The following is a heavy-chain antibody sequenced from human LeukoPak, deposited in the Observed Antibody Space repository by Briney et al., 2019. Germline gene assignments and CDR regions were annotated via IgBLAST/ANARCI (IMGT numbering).Heavy chain of an antibody. CDR3: TRGGELMNF. CDR1: GGSVNSGNYY. V-gene: IGHV4-61*02. CDR2: IYTSGST. D-gene: IGHD1-26*01. J-gene: IGHJ4*02. Sequence: SQTLSLTCTVSGGSVNSGNYYWTWIRQPAGKRLEWVGRIYTSGSTNYNPSLKSRVTISIDASKNQFSLRLTSVTAADTAVYYCTRGGELMNFWGQGTLVTVSS.